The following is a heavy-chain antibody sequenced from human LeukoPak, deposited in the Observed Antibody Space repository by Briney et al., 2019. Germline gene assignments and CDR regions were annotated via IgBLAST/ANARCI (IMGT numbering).Heavy chain of an antibody. CDR3: ARHVNDYVWGSYRDTDNWFDP. D-gene: IGHD3-16*02. V-gene: IGHV4-61*02. CDR2: IHTSGST. J-gene: IGHJ5*02. Sequence: SETLSLTCTVSGGSISSGSYYWSWIRQPAGKGLEWIGRIHTSGSTNYNPSLKSRVTISVDTSKNQFSLKLSSVTAADTAVYYCARHVNDYVWGSYRDTDNWFDPWGQGTLVTVSS. CDR1: GGSISSGSYY.